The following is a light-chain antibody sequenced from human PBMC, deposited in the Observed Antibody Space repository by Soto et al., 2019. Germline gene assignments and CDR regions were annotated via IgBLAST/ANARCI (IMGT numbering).Light chain of an antibody. J-gene: IGKJ4*01. Sequence: DIVLTQSPLSLPVTPGAPASISCRSSQSLLHRNGYNYLDWYLQKPGQSPQLLIYLGSNRASGVPDRFSGSGSGTDFTPKISRVEAEDVGISYCMQALQTTLSFGGGTKVDLK. CDR1: QSLLHRNGYNY. CDR2: LGS. V-gene: IGKV2-28*01. CDR3: MQALQTTLS.